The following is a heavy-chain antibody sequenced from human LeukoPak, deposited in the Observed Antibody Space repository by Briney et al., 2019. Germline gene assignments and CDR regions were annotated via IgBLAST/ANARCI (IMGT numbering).Heavy chain of an antibody. Sequence: GGSLRLSCAASGFTFFSYTMNWVRQAPGKGLEWVSSISSSSSYIYYADSVKGRFTISRDNAKNSLYLQMNSLRAEDTAVYYCAREVQLERLGFGKEGSADYWGQGTLVTVSS. CDR3: AREVQLERLGFGKEGSADY. CDR2: ISSSSSYI. V-gene: IGHV3-21*01. D-gene: IGHD1-1*01. J-gene: IGHJ4*02. CDR1: GFTFFSYT.